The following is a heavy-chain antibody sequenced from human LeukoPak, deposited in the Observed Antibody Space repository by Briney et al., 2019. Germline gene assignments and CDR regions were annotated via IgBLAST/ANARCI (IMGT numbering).Heavy chain of an antibody. CDR1: GFTFSDYY. CDR2: ISSSGSTI. Sequence: GGSLRLSCAASGFTFSDYYMSWIRQAPGKGLEWVSYISSSGSTIYYADSVKGRFTISRDNSKNTLYLQMNSLRAEDTAVYYCARDLFGDIAAAGYWGQGTLVTVSS. J-gene: IGHJ4*02. V-gene: IGHV3-11*04. CDR3: ARDLFGDIAAAGY. D-gene: IGHD6-13*01.